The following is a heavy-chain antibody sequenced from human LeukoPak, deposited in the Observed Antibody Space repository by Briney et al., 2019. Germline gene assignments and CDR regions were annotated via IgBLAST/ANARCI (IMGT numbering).Heavy chain of an antibody. V-gene: IGHV3-49*03. CDR2: IRTKAYGGTT. J-gene: IGHJ4*02. CDR1: GFTFGDYA. CDR3: TREFITATNDC. Sequence: PGGSLRLSCTTSGFTFGDYAMSWFRQAPGKGLEWVGFIRTKAYGGTTEYAASVKGRFTISRDDSKSIAYLQMNSLKTEDTAVYYCTREFITATNDCWGQGTLVTVSS. D-gene: IGHD6-6*01.